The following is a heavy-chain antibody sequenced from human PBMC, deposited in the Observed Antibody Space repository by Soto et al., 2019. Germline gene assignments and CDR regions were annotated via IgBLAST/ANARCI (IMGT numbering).Heavy chain of an antibody. Sequence: QVQLVQSEAAVKKPGAPGKVPARPPVYTLTTQGIAWVRKALGQGLEWMGWISAYNGNTNYAQKLQGRVTMTTDTSTSTAYMELRSLRSDDTAVYYCARDRGSYALDYWGQGTLVTVSS. D-gene: IGHD1-26*01. CDR1: VYTLTTQG. V-gene: IGHV1-18*01. CDR3: ARDRGSYALDY. CDR2: ISAYNGNT. J-gene: IGHJ4*02.